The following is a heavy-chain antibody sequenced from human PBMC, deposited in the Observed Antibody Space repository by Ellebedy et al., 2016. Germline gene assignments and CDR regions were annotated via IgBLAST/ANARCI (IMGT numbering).Heavy chain of an antibody. J-gene: IGHJ4*02. D-gene: IGHD6-19*01. V-gene: IGHV3-11*05. CDR3: VRGRYTSGWYPDYFDS. Sequence: GGSLRLSCAASGFTFSDYQMSWIRQAPGKGLEWVSYITSSSSNTNYADSVKGRFTISRDNAKNSLCLEMKTLRDEDTAMYYCVRGRYTSGWYPDYFDSWGQGTLVTVSS. CDR2: ITSSSSNT. CDR1: GFTFSDYQ.